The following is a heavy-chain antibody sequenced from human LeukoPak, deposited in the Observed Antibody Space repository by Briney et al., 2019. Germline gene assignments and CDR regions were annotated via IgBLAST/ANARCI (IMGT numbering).Heavy chain of an antibody. J-gene: IGHJ4*02. V-gene: IGHV1-69*01. CDR1: GGTFSSYA. CDR3: ANSIAARNYFDY. Sequence: GSSVKVSCKASGGTFSSYAISWVRQAPGQGLEWMGGIIPIFGTANYAQKFQGRVTITADESTSTAYMELSSLRSEDTAVYYCANSIAARNYFDYWGQGTLVTVSS. CDR2: IIPIFGTA. D-gene: IGHD6-6*01.